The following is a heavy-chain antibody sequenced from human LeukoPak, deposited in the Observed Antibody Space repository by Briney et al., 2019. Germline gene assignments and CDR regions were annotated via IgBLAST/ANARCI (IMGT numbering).Heavy chain of an antibody. Sequence: PGGSLRLSCAVSGFIFSSSAMSWVRQAPGKGLEWVSAISGGGDDTSYADSVQGRFTISRDNSKSTLCLQMNSLRAEDTAVYYCAKQLGYCSDGSCYFPYWGQGTLVTVSS. D-gene: IGHD2-15*01. CDR2: ISGGGDDT. CDR1: GFIFSSSA. V-gene: IGHV3-23*01. CDR3: AKQLGYCSDGSCYFPY. J-gene: IGHJ4*02.